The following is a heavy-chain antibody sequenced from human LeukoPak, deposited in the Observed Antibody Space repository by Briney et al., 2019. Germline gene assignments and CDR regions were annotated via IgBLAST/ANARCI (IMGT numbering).Heavy chain of an antibody. D-gene: IGHD2-15*01. CDR3: ARDYRRVYCSGGSCLGVWFDP. CDR2: IYSGGST. V-gene: IGHV3-66*01. J-gene: IGHJ5*02. CDR1: GFTFSSYS. Sequence: PGGSLRLSCAASGFTFSSYSMNWVRQAPGKGLEWVSVIYSGGSTYYADSVKGRFTISRDNSKNTLYLQMNSLRAEDTAVYYCARDYRRVYCSGGSCLGVWFDPWGQGTLVTVSS.